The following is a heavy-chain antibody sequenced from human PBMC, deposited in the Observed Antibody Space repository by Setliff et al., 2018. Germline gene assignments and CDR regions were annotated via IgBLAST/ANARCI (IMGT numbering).Heavy chain of an antibody. Sequence: ASVKVSCKASGYPFTTYAIGWMRQAPGQGPEWMGWINTNTGNPSYAQGFTGRFVFSLDTSVSTAYLQISSLKGEDTGVYYCARASRYGTIKYRGDYYMDVWGKGTTVTV. V-gene: IGHV7-4-1*02. D-gene: IGHD5-12*01. CDR1: GYPFTTYA. CDR2: INTNTGNP. J-gene: IGHJ6*03. CDR3: ARASRYGTIKYRGDYYMDV.